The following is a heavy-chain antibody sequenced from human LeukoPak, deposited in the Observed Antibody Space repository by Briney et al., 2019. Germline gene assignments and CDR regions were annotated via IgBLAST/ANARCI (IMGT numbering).Heavy chain of an antibody. J-gene: IGHJ6*02. CDR3: AREEDSSSWYNAGSMDV. D-gene: IGHD6-13*01. V-gene: IGHV4-4*07. CDR1: GGSISSYY. CDR2: IYTSGST. Sequence: SETLSLTCTASGGSISSYYWSWIRQPAGKGLEWIGRIYTSGSTNYNPSLKSRVTMSVDTSKNQFSLKLSSVTAADTAVYYCAREEDSSSWYNAGSMDVWGQGTTVTVSS.